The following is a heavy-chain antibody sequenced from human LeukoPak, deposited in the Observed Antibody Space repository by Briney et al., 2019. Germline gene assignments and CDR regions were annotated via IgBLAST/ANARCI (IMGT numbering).Heavy chain of an antibody. CDR3: ARYAGLHRPFDI. D-gene: IGHD2-21*02. J-gene: IGHJ3*02. CDR1: GYSFPNFW. V-gene: IGHV5-51*01. Sequence: GESLKISCAGSGYSFPNFWIGWVRQLPGKGLEWVGLISPDDSDTTYSPSFQGQVTISADKSISSAYLRWGSLKASDTAMYYCARYAGLHRPFDIWGQGTMVTVSS. CDR2: ISPDDSDT.